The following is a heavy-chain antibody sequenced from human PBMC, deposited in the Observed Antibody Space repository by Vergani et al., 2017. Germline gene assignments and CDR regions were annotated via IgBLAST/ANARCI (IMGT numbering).Heavy chain of an antibody. CDR3: ARGGSGSYYAFFGY. V-gene: IGHV3-23*01. J-gene: IGHJ4*02. Sequence: EVQLLESGGGLVQPGGSLRLSCAASGFTFSSYAMSWVRQAPGKGLEWVSAISGSGGSTYYADSVKGRFTISRDNSKNTLYLQMNSLRAEDMAVYYCARGGSGSYYAFFGYWGQGTLVTVSS. CDR1: GFTFSSYA. CDR2: ISGSGGST. D-gene: IGHD1-26*01.